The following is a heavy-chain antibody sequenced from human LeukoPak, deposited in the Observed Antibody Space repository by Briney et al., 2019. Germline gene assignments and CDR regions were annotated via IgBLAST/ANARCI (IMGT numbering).Heavy chain of an antibody. D-gene: IGHD3-22*01. CDR3: ARRDLSGYYALDY. V-gene: IGHV1-2*02. J-gene: IGHJ4*02. CDR1: GYTFTGYY. Sequence: ASVKVSCKASGYTFTGYYIHWLRQAPGQGLEWMGFINPNSGGTNYAQKFQGRVTMTRDTSISTAYMELSSLTSDGTAVYYCARRDLSGYYALDYWGQGFLVTVSS. CDR2: INPNSGGT.